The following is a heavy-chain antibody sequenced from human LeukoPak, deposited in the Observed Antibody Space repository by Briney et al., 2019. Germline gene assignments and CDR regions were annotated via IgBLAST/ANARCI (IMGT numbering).Heavy chain of an antibody. Sequence: ASVKVSCKASGYTFTSYYMHRVRQAPGQGLEWMGIINPSGGSTSYAQKFQGRVTMTRDMSTSTVYMELSSLRSEDTAVYYCASRNNWNFRSYWGQGTLVTVSS. V-gene: IGHV1-46*01. CDR3: ASRNNWNFRSY. CDR1: GYTFTSYY. D-gene: IGHD1-7*01. CDR2: INPSGGST. J-gene: IGHJ4*02.